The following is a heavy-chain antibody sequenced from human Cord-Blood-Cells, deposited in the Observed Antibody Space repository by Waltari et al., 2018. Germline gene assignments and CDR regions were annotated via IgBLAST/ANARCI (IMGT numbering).Heavy chain of an antibody. CDR3: ATDRRDGYNYGDAFDI. CDR1: GSTLTELS. V-gene: IGHV1-24*01. Sequence: QVQLVQSGAEVKKPGASVKVSCKVSGSTLTELSMHWVRQSPGKGLEWMGGFDPEDGETIYAQKFQGRVTMTEDTSTDTAYMELSSLRSEDTAVYYCATDRRDGYNYGDAFDIWGQGTMVTVSS. J-gene: IGHJ3*02. D-gene: IGHD5-12*01. CDR2: FDPEDGET.